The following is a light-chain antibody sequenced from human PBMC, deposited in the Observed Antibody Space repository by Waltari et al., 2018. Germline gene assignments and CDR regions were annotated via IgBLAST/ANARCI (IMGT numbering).Light chain of an antibody. CDR3: QQYGASPS. J-gene: IGKJ4*01. V-gene: IGKV3-20*01. CDR1: QSVTGSF. CDR2: NTS. Sequence: EIVLTQSPDTLSLSPGARATLSCRASQSVTGSFLAWYQQKPGQSPRLLIYNTSNRATGIPDSVSGSGSGTHFTLTISRLEPEDFAVYYCQQYGASPSFGGGTKVEVK.